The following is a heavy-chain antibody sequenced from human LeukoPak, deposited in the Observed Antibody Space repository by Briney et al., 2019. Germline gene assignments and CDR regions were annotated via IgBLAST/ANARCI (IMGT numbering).Heavy chain of an antibody. Sequence: SQTLSLTCAISGDSVSSNSAAWNWIRQSPSRGLEWLGRTYYRSKWYNDCALSVTGRITINSDTSKNQFSLQLNSVTPEDTAVYYCARGAVAHFDYWGQGTLVTVSS. D-gene: IGHD6-19*01. V-gene: IGHV6-1*01. J-gene: IGHJ4*02. CDR1: GDSVSSNSAA. CDR3: ARGAVAHFDY. CDR2: TYYRSKWYN.